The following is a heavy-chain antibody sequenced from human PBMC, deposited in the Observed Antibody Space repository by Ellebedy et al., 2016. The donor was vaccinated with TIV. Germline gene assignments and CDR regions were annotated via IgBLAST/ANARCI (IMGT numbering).Heavy chain of an antibody. CDR3: ARQGYRGYSYGATYTPFDY. J-gene: IGHJ4*02. D-gene: IGHD5-18*01. CDR2: IYYSGST. Sequence: MPSETLSLTCTVSGGSISSSSYYWGWIRQPPGKGLEWIGSIYYSGSTYYNPSLTSRVTISVDTSKNQFSLTLSSVTAADTAVYYCARQGYRGYSYGATYTPFDYWGQGTLVTVSS. V-gene: IGHV4-39*01. CDR1: GGSISSSSYY.